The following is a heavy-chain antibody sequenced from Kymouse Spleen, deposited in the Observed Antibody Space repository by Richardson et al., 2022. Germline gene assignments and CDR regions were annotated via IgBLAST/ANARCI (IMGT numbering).Heavy chain of an antibody. CDR2: TYYRSKWYN. Sequence: QVQLQQSGPGLVKPSQTLSLTCAISGDSVSSNSAAWNWIRQSPSRGLEWLGRTYYRSKWYNDYAVSVKSRITINPDTSKNQFSLQLNSVTPEDTAVYYCARAYYYGSGSPDYYYYYGMDVWGQGTTVTVSS. D-gene: IGHD3-10*01. CDR3: ARAYYYGSGSPDYYYYYGMDV. CDR1: GDSVSSNSAA. J-gene: IGHJ6*02. V-gene: IGHV6-1*01.